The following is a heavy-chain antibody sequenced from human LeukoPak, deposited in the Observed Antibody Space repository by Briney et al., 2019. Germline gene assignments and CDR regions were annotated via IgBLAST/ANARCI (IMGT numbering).Heavy chain of an antibody. CDR3: ARSSTTTHSSSWYFGFDY. J-gene: IGHJ4*02. CDR1: GGSISSGGYY. V-gene: IGHV4-31*03. Sequence: SETLSLTCTVSGGSISSGGYYWSWIRQHPGKGLEWIGYIYYSGSTYYNPSLKSRATISVDTSKNQFSLKLSSVTAADTAVYYCARSSTTTHSSSWYFGFDYWGQGTLVTVSS. CDR2: IYYSGST. D-gene: IGHD6-13*01.